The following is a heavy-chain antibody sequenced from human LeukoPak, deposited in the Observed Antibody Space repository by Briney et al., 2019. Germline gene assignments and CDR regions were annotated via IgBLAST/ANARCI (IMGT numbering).Heavy chain of an antibody. V-gene: IGHV3-23*01. D-gene: IGHD3-22*01. J-gene: IGHJ4*02. CDR2: ISGSGGST. CDR3: AKDAEYYYDSSGFATE. CDR1: GFTFSSYA. Sequence: QPGGSLRLSCAASGFTFSSYAMSWVRQAPGKGLEWVSAISGSGGSTYYADSVKGRFTISRDNSKNTLYLQMNSLRAEDTAVYYCAKDAEYYYDSSGFATEWGQGTLVTVSS.